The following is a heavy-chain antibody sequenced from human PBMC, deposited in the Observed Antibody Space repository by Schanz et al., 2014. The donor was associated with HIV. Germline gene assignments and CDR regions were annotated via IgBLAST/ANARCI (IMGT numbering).Heavy chain of an antibody. D-gene: IGHD1-26*01. CDR3: ARDGSGVLGAIFYYFDY. CDR1: GYTFTSYD. Sequence: QVQLVQSGAEVKKPGASVEVSCKASGYTFTSYDINWVRQAPGQGLEWMGGIIPLFGTANYAQRFQGRVTITADESTSTTYMKLSGLTSEDTAVYYCARDGSGVLGAIFYYFDYWGQGTLVTVSS. V-gene: IGHV1-69*01. J-gene: IGHJ4*02. CDR2: IIPLFGTA.